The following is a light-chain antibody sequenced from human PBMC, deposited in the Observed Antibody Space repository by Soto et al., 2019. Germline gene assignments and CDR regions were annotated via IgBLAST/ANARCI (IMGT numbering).Light chain of an antibody. Sequence: IQMTQAPSSLSASIGDRVRITCRSSQSIGTFLNWYQQKPGKVPKLLIYAASNLHSGVPSRFSGSGSGTEFTLTISSLQLEDFEAYYCHQSYTSPALTFGPGTRVNAK. CDR1: QSIGTF. V-gene: IGKV1-39*01. CDR2: AAS. J-gene: IGKJ3*01. CDR3: HQSYTSPALT.